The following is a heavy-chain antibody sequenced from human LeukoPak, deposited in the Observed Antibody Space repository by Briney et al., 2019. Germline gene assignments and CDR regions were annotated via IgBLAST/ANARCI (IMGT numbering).Heavy chain of an antibody. V-gene: IGHV1-46*01. Sequence: ASVKVSCKASGYTFTSYYMHWVRQAPGQGLEWMGIINPSGGSTSYAQKFQGRVTMTRDTSTGTVYMELSSLRSEDTTVYYCARESTVDSSLDYWGQGTLVTVSS. CDR3: ARESTVDSSLDY. CDR1: GYTFTSYY. J-gene: IGHJ4*02. D-gene: IGHD6-13*01. CDR2: INPSGGST.